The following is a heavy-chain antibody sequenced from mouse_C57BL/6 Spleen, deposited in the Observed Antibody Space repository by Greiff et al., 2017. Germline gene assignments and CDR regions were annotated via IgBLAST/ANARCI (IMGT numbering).Heavy chain of an antibody. Sequence: VQLQQSGPELVKPGASVKISCKASGYAFSSSWMNWVKQRPGKGLEWIGRIYPGAGDTNYNGKFKGKATLTADKSSSTAYMQLSSLTSADSAVYFCAREGSKGAYYYAMDYWGQGTSVTVSS. CDR2: IYPGAGDT. D-gene: IGHD1-3*01. CDR3: AREGSKGAYYYAMDY. J-gene: IGHJ4*01. V-gene: IGHV1-82*01. CDR1: GYAFSSSW.